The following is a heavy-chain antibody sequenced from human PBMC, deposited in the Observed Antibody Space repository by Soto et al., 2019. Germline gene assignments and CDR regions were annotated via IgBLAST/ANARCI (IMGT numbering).Heavy chain of an antibody. Sequence: PGGSLRLSCAASGFDFSTYGMHWVRQAPGKGLEWVAVISYDGSNKYYADSVKGRFTISRDNSKNTLYLQMDSLRAEDTAVYYCAKGDTAMGPYYYYGMDVWGQGTTVTVSS. V-gene: IGHV3-30*18. D-gene: IGHD5-18*01. CDR1: GFDFSTYG. CDR3: AKGDTAMGPYYYYGMDV. J-gene: IGHJ6*02. CDR2: ISYDGSNK.